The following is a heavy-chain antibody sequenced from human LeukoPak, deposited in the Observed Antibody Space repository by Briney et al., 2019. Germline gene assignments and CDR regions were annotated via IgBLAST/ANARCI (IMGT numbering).Heavy chain of an antibody. V-gene: IGHV4-34*01. CDR3: AKSGGLAAAGLGY. CDR1: GGSFSGYY. D-gene: IGHD6-13*01. Sequence: SETLSLTCAVYGGSFSGYYWSWIRQPPGKGLEWIGEINHSGSTNYNPSLKSRVTISVDTSKNQFSLKLSSVTAADTAVYYCAKSGGLAAAGLGYWGQGTLVTVSS. CDR2: INHSGST. J-gene: IGHJ4*02.